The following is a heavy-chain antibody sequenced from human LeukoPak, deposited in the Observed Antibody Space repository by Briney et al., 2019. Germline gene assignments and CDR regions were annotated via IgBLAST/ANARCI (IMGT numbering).Heavy chain of an antibody. J-gene: IGHJ3*02. D-gene: IGHD5-12*01. CDR1: GFTFSSYE. CDR2: ISSSGSTI. Sequence: QPGGSLRLSCAASGFTFSSYEMNWVRQAPGKGLEWVSYISSSGSTIYYADSVKGRFTISRDNAKSSLYLQMNSLRAEDTAVYYCARDGSGYGHDAFDIWGQGTMVTVSS. V-gene: IGHV3-48*03. CDR3: ARDGSGYGHDAFDI.